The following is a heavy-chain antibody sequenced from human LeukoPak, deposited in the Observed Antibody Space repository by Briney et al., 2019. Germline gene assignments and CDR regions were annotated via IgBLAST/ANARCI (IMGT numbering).Heavy chain of an antibody. CDR3: AKSGGLSGSGRLAMDV. D-gene: IGHD3-10*01. CDR2: ISGGGGST. V-gene: IGHV3-23*01. J-gene: IGHJ6*02. Sequence: GGSLRLSCAASGFTFSTYAMSWVRLAPGEGLEWVSGISGGGGSTYYAGSVKGRFTSSRDNSNNTLYVQMNSLRVEDTAVYCCAKSGGLSGSGRLAMDVWGQGTTVTVSS. CDR1: GFTFSTYA.